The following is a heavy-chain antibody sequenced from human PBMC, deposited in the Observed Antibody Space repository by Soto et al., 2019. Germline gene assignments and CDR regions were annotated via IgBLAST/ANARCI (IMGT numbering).Heavy chain of an antibody. CDR3: ARGSQDYDYVWGSYRNDLLPYFDY. Sequence: GGSLRLSCAASGFTVSRNYMSWVRQAPGKGLEWVSVIYSGGSTYYADSVKGRFTISRDNSKNTLYLQMSSLRAEDTAVYYCARGSQDYDYVWGSYRNDLLPYFDYWGQGTLVTVSS. J-gene: IGHJ4*02. D-gene: IGHD3-16*02. CDR2: IYSGGST. V-gene: IGHV3-66*01. CDR1: GFTVSRNY.